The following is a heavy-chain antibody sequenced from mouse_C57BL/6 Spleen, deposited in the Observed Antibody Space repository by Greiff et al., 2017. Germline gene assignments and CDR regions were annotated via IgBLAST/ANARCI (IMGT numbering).Heavy chain of an antibody. V-gene: IGHV14-4*01. CDR1: GFNIKDDY. CDR3: TTGYYAVDY. CDR2: IDPANGDT. J-gene: IGHJ4*01. Sequence: VQLQQSGAELVRPGASVKLSCTASGFNIKDDYMHWVKQRPEQGLEWIGWIDPANGDTEYAPKFQGKATITADTSSNTAYLQLSSLTSEDTAVYYCTTGYYAVDYWGQGTSVTVSS.